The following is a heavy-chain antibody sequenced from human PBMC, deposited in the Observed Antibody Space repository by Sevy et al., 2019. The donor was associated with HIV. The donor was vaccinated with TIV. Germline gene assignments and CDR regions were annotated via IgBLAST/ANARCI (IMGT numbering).Heavy chain of an antibody. CDR2: ISYGGTNK. V-gene: IGHV3-30*18. D-gene: IGHD6-19*01. CDR3: AKDASSQWLNYFFDY. Sequence: GGYLRLSCAASGFTFSNYGIHWVRQAPGKGLEWLAAISYGGTNKYYTDSVKGRFTISRDNSKNTLYLQMNSLRAEDTAVYFCAKDASSQWLNYFFDYWGQGTLVTVSS. J-gene: IGHJ4*02. CDR1: GFTFSNYG.